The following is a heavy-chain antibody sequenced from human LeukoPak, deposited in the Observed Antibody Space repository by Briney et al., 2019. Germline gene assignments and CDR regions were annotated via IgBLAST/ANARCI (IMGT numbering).Heavy chain of an antibody. V-gene: IGHV4-59*01. Sequence: SETLSLTCTVSGDSISSYYWSWIRQPPGKGLEWIGYIYYSGSTNYNPSLKSRVTISVDTSKNQFSLKLSSVTAADTAVYYCARFYHDILTGPNWFDPWGQGTLVTVSS. D-gene: IGHD3-9*01. CDR3: ARFYHDILTGPNWFDP. J-gene: IGHJ5*02. CDR1: GDSISSYY. CDR2: IYYSGST.